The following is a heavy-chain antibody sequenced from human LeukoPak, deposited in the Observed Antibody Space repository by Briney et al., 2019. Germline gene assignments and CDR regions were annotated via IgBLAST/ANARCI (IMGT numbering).Heavy chain of an antibody. CDR2: ISGSGGST. J-gene: IGHJ4*02. D-gene: IGHD4-17*01. V-gene: IGHV3-23*01. CDR3: AKLGVYGDSRGYFDY. Sequence: SGGSLRLSCAASGFTFSSYAMSWVRQAPGKGLEWVSAISGSGGSTYYADSVKGRFTISRDNSKNALYLQMNSLRAEDTAVYYCAKLGVYGDSRGYFDYWGQGTLVTVSS. CDR1: GFTFSSYA.